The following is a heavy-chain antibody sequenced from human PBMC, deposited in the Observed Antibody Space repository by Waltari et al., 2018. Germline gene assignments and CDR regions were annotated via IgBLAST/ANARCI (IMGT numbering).Heavy chain of an antibody. CDR2: FYYGEST. V-gene: IGHV4-39*01. CDR1: AGSITSSAYY. CDR3: ARTIKGNYFPFDY. J-gene: IGHJ4*02. Sequence: QLQLQESGPGLVKPSETLSLTCSVSAGSITSSAYYWGWIRQPPGKGLEWIGNFYYGESTYYNPSLKGRVTISVDTSKNRFSLKLSSVTAADTAIYYCARTIKGNYFPFDYWGQGTLVTVSS. D-gene: IGHD1-7*01.